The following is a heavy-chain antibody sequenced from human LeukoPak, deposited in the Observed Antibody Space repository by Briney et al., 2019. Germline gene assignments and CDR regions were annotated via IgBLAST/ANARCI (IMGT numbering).Heavy chain of an antibody. J-gene: IGHJ6*03. D-gene: IGHD5-12*01. CDR3: ARGSYGYDGTHDYAYYYYMDV. CDR2: IIPIFGTA. CDR1: GGTLSSYA. V-gene: IGHV1-69*05. Sequence: ASVKVSCKASGGTLSSYAISWVRQAPGQGLEWMGRIIPIFGTANYAQKFQGRVTITTDESTSTAYMELSSLRSEDTAVYYCARGSYGYDGTHDYAYYYYMDVWGKGTTVTVSS.